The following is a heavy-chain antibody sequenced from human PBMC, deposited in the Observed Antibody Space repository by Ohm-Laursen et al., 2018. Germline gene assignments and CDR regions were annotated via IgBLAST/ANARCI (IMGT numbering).Heavy chain of an antibody. CDR1: GFTVSNSY. V-gene: IGHV3-53*01. CDR2: IYSGGST. Sequence: SLRLSCAAPGFTVSNSYMTWVRQAPGKGLEWVSVIYSGGSTYYADSVKGRFTISRDNSKNTLYLQMNSLRAEDTAVYYCARATDYYYYGMDVWGQGTTVTVSS. CDR3: ARATDYYYYGMDV. J-gene: IGHJ6*02.